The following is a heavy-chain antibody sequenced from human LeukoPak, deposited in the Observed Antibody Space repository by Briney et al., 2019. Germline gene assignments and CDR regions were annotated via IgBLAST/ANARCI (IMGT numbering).Heavy chain of an antibody. D-gene: IGHD5-18*01. V-gene: IGHV1-8*01. CDR1: GYTFTSYD. CDR3: ARENTAMPDY. CDR2: MSPNSGNT. Sequence: ASVKVSCKASGYTFTSYDINWMRQATGQGLEWMGWMSPNSGNTGYAQKFQGRVTMTRDTSTSTVYMELSSLRSEDTAVYYCARENTAMPDYWGQGTLVTVSS. J-gene: IGHJ4*02.